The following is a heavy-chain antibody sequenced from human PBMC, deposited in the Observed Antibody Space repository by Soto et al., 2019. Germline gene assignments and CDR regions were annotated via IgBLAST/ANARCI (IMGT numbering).Heavy chain of an antibody. CDR3: AKTRDLGKLGLPCPCTCPFEP. CDR1: GFTFDDYG. J-gene: IGHJ5*01. CDR2: VIWNSDNI. Sequence: EVQLVESGGGLVQPGRSLRLSCAVSGFTFDDYGMHWVRQAPGKGLEWVSGVIWNSDNIAYADSVKGRFTISRDNGNDSMNLQMNSLKDEDTALYYCAKTRDLGKLGLPCPCTCPFEPWGQGNPVTGSP. V-gene: IGHV3-9*01. D-gene: IGHD3-3*01.